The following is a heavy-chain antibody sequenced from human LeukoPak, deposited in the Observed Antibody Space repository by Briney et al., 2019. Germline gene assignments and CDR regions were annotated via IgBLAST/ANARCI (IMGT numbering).Heavy chain of an antibody. Sequence: PSETLSLTCAVYGGSFSGYYWSWIRQPPGKGLEWIGEINHSGSTNHNPSLKSRVTISVDTSKNQFSLKLSSVTAADTAVYYCASEYSSSSFDYWGQGTLVTVSS. D-gene: IGHD6-6*01. CDR2: INHSGST. V-gene: IGHV4-34*01. J-gene: IGHJ4*02. CDR3: ASEYSSSSFDY. CDR1: GGSFSGYY.